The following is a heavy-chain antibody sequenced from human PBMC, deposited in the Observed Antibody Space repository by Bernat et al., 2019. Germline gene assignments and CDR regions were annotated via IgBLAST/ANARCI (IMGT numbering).Heavy chain of an antibody. V-gene: IGHV3-64D*06. Sequence: EVQLVESGGGLVQPGGSLRLSCSPSGFTFSSYAMHWVRQAACKELEYVSAISSTGSSTYSADSVTGRFNSSSDNSKNTLYLQMSSLRAEDTAVYYCVKDSGIAAAYFDYWGQGTLVTVSS. CDR3: VKDSGIAAAYFDY. D-gene: IGHD6-13*01. CDR2: ISSTGSST. J-gene: IGHJ4*02. CDR1: GFTFSSYA.